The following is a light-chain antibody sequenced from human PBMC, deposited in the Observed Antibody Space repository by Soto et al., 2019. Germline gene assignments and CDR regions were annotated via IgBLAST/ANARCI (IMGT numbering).Light chain of an antibody. V-gene: IGKV3-15*01. CDR2: GAS. CDR3: QQYNDWPLT. J-gene: IGKJ1*01. CDR1: QNVRSS. Sequence: EIVMTQSPATLSVSPGERATLSCRASQNVRSSLAWYQQKPGQAPRLLIYGASTRATGMPARFSGSGSGSEYTLTISSLQSEDFAVYYCQQYNDWPLTFGQGTKVEIK.